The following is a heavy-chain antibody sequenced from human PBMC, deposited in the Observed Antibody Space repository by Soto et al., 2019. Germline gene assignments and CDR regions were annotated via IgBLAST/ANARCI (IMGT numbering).Heavy chain of an antibody. CDR1: GYTFTGYY. CDR2: INPNSGGT. J-gene: IGHJ6*02. CDR3: ARGGDQGVRDYDSSGYYYGDYYYYGMDV. D-gene: IGHD3-22*01. V-gene: IGHV1-2*04. Sequence: QVQLVQSGAEVKKPGASVKVSCKASGYTFTGYYMHWVRQAPGQGLEWMGWINPNSGGTNYAQKFQGWVTMTRDTSISTAYMELSRLRSDDTAVYYCARGGDQGVRDYDSSGYYYGDYYYYGMDVWGQGTTVTVSS.